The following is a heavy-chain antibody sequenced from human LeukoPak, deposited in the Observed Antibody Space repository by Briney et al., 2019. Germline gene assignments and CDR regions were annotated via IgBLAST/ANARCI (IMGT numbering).Heavy chain of an antibody. J-gene: IGHJ4*02. CDR1: GFIFSNVW. Sequence: GGSLRLSCAGSGFIFSNVWMSWVRQAPGKGLEWIGHIRSEIDGGTTELAAPAKGRFTISRDDSRNTLYLHMNSLKTEDTAVYFCTTSPLRYFDWTYDYWGRGTLVTVSS. CDR2: IRSEIDGGTT. D-gene: IGHD3-9*01. CDR3: TTSPLRYFDWTYDY. V-gene: IGHV3-15*01.